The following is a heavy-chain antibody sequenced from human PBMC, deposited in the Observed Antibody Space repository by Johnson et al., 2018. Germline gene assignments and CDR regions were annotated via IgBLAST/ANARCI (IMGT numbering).Heavy chain of an antibody. D-gene: IGHD2-2*01. CDR2: IGTAGDT. V-gene: IGHV3-13*01. CDR1: GFTFSSYD. CDR3: ASSESSDIVVVPAATPFGY. J-gene: IGHJ4*02. Sequence: VQLVESGGGLVQPGGSLRLSCAASGFTFSSYDMHWVRQATGKGLEWVSAIGTAGDTYYPGSVKGRFTIPRENAKNSLYLQMNSLRAEDTAVYYCASSESSDIVVVPAATPFGYWGQGTLVTVSS.